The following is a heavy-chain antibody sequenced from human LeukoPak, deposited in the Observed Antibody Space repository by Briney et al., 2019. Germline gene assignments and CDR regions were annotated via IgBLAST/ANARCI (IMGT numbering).Heavy chain of an antibody. V-gene: IGHV4-34*01. D-gene: IGHD5-24*01. Sequence: SETLSLTCAVYGGSFSGYYWSWIRQPPGKGLEWIGEINHSGSTNYNPSLKSRVTISVDTSKNQFSLKLSSVTAADTAVYYCARGPETWAYYFDYWGQGTLVTVSS. CDR1: GGSFSGYY. CDR3: ARGPETWAYYFDY. CDR2: INHSGST. J-gene: IGHJ4*02.